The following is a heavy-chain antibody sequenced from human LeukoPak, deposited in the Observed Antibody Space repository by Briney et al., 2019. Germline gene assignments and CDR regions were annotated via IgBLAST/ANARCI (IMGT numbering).Heavy chain of an antibody. Sequence: ASVKVSCKASGYTFTSYGISWVRQAPGQGLEWMGWISAYNGNTNYAQKLQGRVTMTTDTSTSTAYMELRSLRSDDTAVYYCARDGAPWVTSDAFDIWGQGTMVTVSS. CDR1: GYTFTSYG. V-gene: IGHV1-18*01. D-gene: IGHD3-10*01. J-gene: IGHJ3*02. CDR3: ARDGAPWVTSDAFDI. CDR2: ISAYNGNT.